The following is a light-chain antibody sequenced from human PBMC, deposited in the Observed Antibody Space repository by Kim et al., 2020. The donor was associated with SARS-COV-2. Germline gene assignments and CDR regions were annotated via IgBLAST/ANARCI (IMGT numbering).Light chain of an antibody. CDR2: GKN. Sequence: LGQTVRITCQGDSSRSYYASWYQQKPGQAPVLVIYGKNNRPSGIPDRFSGSSSGNTASLTITGAQAEDEADYYCNSRDNSDNHLVFGGGTQLTVL. CDR1: SSRSYY. V-gene: IGLV3-19*01. CDR3: NSRDNSDNHLV. J-gene: IGLJ3*02.